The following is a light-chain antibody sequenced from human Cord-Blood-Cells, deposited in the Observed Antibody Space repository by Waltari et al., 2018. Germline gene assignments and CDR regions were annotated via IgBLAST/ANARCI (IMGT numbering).Light chain of an antibody. CDR3: EQYNNWPYS. CDR1: QSVSSN. V-gene: IGKV3-15*01. CDR2: GAS. Sequence: EIVMTQSPATLSVSPGERATLSCRASQSVSSNLAWYQQKPGQAPRLLIYGASTRATGIPARFSGSVSGTEFTLTISSLQSEDFAVYDCEQYNNWPYSFGQGTKLEIK. J-gene: IGKJ2*03.